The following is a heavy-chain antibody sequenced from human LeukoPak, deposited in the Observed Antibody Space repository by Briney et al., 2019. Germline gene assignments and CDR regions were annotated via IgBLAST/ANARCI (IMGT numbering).Heavy chain of an antibody. CDR3: ARVQWELRGVGSYFEY. CDR1: GFTFSTYW. Sequence: PGGSLRLSCVVSGFTFSTYWMSWVRQAPGKGLEWVANIKQPGSDEYYVDSVKGRFTMSRDNAKNSLYLQMNSRIAAATAVYYCARVQWELRGVGSYFEYWGQGALVTVSS. V-gene: IGHV3-7*03. D-gene: IGHD1-26*01. CDR2: IKQPGSDE. J-gene: IGHJ4*02.